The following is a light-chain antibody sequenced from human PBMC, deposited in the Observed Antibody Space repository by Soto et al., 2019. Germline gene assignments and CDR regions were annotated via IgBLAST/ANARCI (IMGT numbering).Light chain of an antibody. CDR2: GNS. Sequence: QSVLTQPPSVSGAPGQRGTISCTGSSSNIGAGYDVHWYQQLPGTAPKLLIYGNSNRPSGVPYRFSCAKSGTAASLSTTWPAVADEADYYCQSYDSSLSGSYVFGTGPTV. J-gene: IGLJ1*01. V-gene: IGLV1-40*01. CDR1: SSNIGAGYD. CDR3: QSYDSSLSGSYV.